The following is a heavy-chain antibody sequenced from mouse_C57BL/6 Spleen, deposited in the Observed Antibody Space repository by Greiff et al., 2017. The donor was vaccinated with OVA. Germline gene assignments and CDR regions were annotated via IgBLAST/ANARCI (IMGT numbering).Heavy chain of an antibody. CDR2: IEPETGGT. J-gene: IGHJ3*01. CDR3: TRVRDTDYDYDAWFAY. CDR1: GYTITDYE. D-gene: IGHD2-4*01. Sequence: QVQLKESGAELVRPGASVTLSCKASGYTITDYEMHWVKQTPVHGLEWIGAIEPETGGTAYNQKFKGKVILTADKSSSTAYMELRSLTSEDSAVYYCTRVRDTDYDYDAWFAYWGQGTLVTVSA. V-gene: IGHV1-15*01.